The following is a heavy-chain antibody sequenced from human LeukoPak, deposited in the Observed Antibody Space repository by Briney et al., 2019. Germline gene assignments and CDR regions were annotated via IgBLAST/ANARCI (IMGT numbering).Heavy chain of an antibody. CDR3: ARHVVAAAYFDY. J-gene: IGHJ4*02. Sequence: GESLKIFCKGSGYSFTSYWIGWVRQMPGKGLEWMGILNPGDSETTYSPSFQGQVTISADKSISTAYRQWSSLKASDTAMYYCARHVVAAAYFDYWGQGTLVTVSS. CDR1: GYSFTSYW. V-gene: IGHV5-51*01. CDR2: LNPGDSET. D-gene: IGHD6-13*01.